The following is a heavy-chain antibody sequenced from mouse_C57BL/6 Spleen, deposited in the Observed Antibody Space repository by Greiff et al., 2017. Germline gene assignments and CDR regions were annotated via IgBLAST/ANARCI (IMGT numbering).Heavy chain of an antibody. J-gene: IGHJ3*01. D-gene: IGHD1-1*01. Sequence: QVQLQQSGAVLARPGASVKLSCKASGYTFTSYGISWVKQRTGQGLEWIGEIYPRSGNTYYNEKFKGKATLTADKSSSTAYMELRSLTSEDSAVYFCAKASGSNYRFAYWGQGTLVTVSA. CDR1: GYTFTSYG. CDR2: IYPRSGNT. CDR3: AKASGSNYRFAY. V-gene: IGHV1-81*01.